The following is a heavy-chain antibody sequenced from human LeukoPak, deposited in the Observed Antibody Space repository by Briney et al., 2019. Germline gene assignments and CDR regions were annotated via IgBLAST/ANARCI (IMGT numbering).Heavy chain of an antibody. CDR2: ISYDGTIR. CDR3: AKGGCSSTTCYLANP. Sequence: GRSLRLSCAASGFTFSSYGMHWVRQAPGKGLEWVAVISYDGTIRNYADSVKGRFTISRDNSKNTLYLQMNSLTAEDTALYYCAKGGCSSTTCYLANPWGQGTLVTVSS. D-gene: IGHD2-2*01. V-gene: IGHV3-30*18. CDR1: GFTFSSYG. J-gene: IGHJ5*02.